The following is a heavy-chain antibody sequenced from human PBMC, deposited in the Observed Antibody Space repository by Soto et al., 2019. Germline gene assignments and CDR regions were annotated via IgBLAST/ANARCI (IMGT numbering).Heavy chain of an antibody. CDR3: ARDYCSGGSCYSSYFDY. V-gene: IGHV1-2*04. J-gene: IGHJ4*02. CDR1: GYTFTGYY. CDR2: INPNSGGT. Sequence: ASVKVSCKASGYTFTGYYMHWVRQAPGQGLEWMGWINPNSGGTNYAQKFQGWVTMTRDTSISTAYMELSRLRSDDTAVYCCARDYCSGGSCYSSYFDYWGQGTLVTVSS. D-gene: IGHD2-15*01.